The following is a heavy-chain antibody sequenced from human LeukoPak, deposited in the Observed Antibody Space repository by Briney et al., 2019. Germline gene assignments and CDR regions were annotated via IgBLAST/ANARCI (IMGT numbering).Heavy chain of an antibody. J-gene: IGHJ6*03. V-gene: IGHV1-2*02. D-gene: IGHD3-3*01. CDR1: GYTFTGYY. Sequence: GASVKVSCKASGYTFTGYYIHWVRQAPGQGLEWMGWINPNSGGTNYAQKFQGRVTMTRDTSISTAYMELSRLRSDDTVVYYCARDTARITIFGVAKYMDVWGKGTTVTVSS. CDR2: INPNSGGT. CDR3: ARDTARITIFGVAKYMDV.